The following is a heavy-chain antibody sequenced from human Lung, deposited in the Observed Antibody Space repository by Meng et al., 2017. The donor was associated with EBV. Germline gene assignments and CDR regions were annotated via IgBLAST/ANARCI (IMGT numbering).Heavy chain of an antibody. D-gene: IGHD4-11*01. CDR3: SAGPILDNYGNSFDY. V-gene: IGHV4-4*07. CDR1: GDSINIYY. CDR2: FHTSGGT. Sequence: QGQLHQSGPGMRKPTATLPLTITGAGDSINIYYCHWNRQPPGKGLEWMGLFHTSGGTKYNPSLKSRVTTSVDMSKSQLALNLNSVTAADTAVYYCSAGPILDNYGNSFDYWGQGTLVTVSS. J-gene: IGHJ4*02.